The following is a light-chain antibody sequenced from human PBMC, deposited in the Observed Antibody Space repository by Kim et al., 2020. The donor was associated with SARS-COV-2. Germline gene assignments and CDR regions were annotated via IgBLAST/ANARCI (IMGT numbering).Light chain of an antibody. J-gene: IGLJ1*01. Sequence: GQSITRARTGNSSDVGYYNSVSWYQNHPGKAPKLVIYDVSERASGVSNRFSGSQPGTTASLAISGLRAEDEADYYCSSHTTSSTYVFRSGTKVTVL. V-gene: IGLV2-14*03. CDR3: SSHTTSSTYV. CDR2: DVS. CDR1: SSDVGYYNS.